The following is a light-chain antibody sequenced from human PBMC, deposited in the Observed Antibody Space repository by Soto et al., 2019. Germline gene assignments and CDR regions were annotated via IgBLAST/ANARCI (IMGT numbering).Light chain of an antibody. Sequence: IVLTQSPGTLSLSPGERATLSCRASQTGSNSYLAWYQQKSGQAPRLLIYGVSTRATGIPDRFSGSGSGTEFALTISRLEPEDFAVYYCQLYGSSPKTFGQGTKVEV. J-gene: IGKJ1*01. V-gene: IGKV3-20*01. CDR2: GVS. CDR1: QTGSNSY. CDR3: QLYGSSPKT.